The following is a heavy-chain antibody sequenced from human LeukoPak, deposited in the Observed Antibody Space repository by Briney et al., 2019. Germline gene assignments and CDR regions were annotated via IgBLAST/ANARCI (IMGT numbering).Heavy chain of an antibody. CDR1: GGSFSGYY. V-gene: IGHV4-34*01. CDR3: AILYYDSSGYHDY. CDR2: INHSGST. Sequence: SETLSLTCAVYGGSFSGYYWSWIRQPPGKGLEWIGEINHSGSTNYNPSLKSRVTISVYTSKNQFSLKLSSVTAADTAVYYCAILYYDSSGYHDYWGQGTMVTVSS. J-gene: IGHJ4*02. D-gene: IGHD3-22*01.